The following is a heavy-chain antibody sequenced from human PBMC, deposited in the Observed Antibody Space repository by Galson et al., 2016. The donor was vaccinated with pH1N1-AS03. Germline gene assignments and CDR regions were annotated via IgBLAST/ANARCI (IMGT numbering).Heavy chain of an antibody. CDR2: ISPDGSIV. V-gene: IGHV3-74*01. Sequence: SLRLSCAASGFTFSATWIHWIRQGPGKGLVWVLRISPDGSIVGYADSVKGRFTVSRDNDKNTVYLQMNSLTADDTAVYYCTRDFDAPHGKWGQGTLVTVSS. D-gene: IGHD3-9*01. CDR1: GFTFSATW. J-gene: IGHJ4*02. CDR3: TRDFDAPHGK.